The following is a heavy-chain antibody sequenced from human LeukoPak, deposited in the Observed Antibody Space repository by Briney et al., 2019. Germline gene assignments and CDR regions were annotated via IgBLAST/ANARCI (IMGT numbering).Heavy chain of an antibody. CDR1: GYTFTSYY. J-gene: IGHJ4*02. CDR3: ARGERWLQGEYYFDY. V-gene: IGHV1-46*01. Sequence: ASVKVSCKASGYTFTSYYMHWVRQAPGQGLEWMGIINPSGGSTSYAQKFQGRVTMTRDTFTSTVYMELSSLRSEDTAVYYCARGERWLQGEYYFDYWGQGTLVTVSS. D-gene: IGHD5-24*01. CDR2: INPSGGST.